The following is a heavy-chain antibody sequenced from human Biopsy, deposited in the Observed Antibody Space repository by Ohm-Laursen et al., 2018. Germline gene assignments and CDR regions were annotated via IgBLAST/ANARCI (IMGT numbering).Heavy chain of an antibody. CDR3: AKFEGDPTPSYYFDY. D-gene: IGHD3-10*01. V-gene: IGHV3-23*01. CDR2: IYGGGFGT. CDR1: GFTFSDYA. J-gene: IGHJ4*02. Sequence: GSLRLSCAAAGFTFSDYAMSWVRQAPGKGLEWVAGIYGGGFGTYYADSVEGRFSISRDNSENTLYLHMNSLRAEDTAVYFCAKFEGDPTPSYYFDYWGQGTLVTVSS.